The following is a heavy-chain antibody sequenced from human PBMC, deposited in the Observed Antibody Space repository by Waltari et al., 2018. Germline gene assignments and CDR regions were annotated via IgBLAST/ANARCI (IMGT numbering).Heavy chain of an antibody. CDR3: ASDFGDGVLNWFDP. V-gene: IGHV1-2*02. D-gene: IGHD3-10*01. Sequence: QVQLVQSGAEVQKHGASVKVYCKATGNTFTGYYIHSLRTAPGQGLEWMGWINPNSGGTNYAQKFQGRVTMTRDTSISTAYMELSRLRSDDTAVYYCASDFGDGVLNWFDPWGQGTLVTVSS. CDR2: INPNSGGT. CDR1: GNTFTGYY. J-gene: IGHJ5*02.